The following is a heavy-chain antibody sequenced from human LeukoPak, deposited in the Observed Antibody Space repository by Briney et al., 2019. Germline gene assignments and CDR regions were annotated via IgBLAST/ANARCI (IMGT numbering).Heavy chain of an antibody. CDR3: ARGGPPNPKNYYYYYGMDV. Sequence: SVKVSCKASGYTFTGYYMHWVRQAPGQGLEWMGGIIPIFGTANYAQKFQGRVTITADESTSTAYMELSSLRSEDTAVYYCARGGPPNPKNYYYYYGMDVWGKGTTVTVSS. J-gene: IGHJ6*04. V-gene: IGHV1-69*13. CDR2: IIPIFGTA. CDR1: GYTFTGYY. D-gene: IGHD3-10*01.